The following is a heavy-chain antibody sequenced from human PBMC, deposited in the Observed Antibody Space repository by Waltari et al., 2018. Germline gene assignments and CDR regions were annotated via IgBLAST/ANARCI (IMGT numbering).Heavy chain of an antibody. CDR3: AKSRGFEY. CDR2: INYDGSQK. J-gene: IGHJ4*02. CDR1: GFTFSRYW. Sequence: VPLVEAGGGLVEPGGALRLSCGASGFTFSRYWMSWVRQTPGKGLEWVANINYDGSQKYYVDSVKGRFSISRDNAKNSVYLQMNSLRVEDTAVYYCAKSRGFEYWGQGTLITVSS. D-gene: IGHD2-2*01. V-gene: IGHV3-7*01.